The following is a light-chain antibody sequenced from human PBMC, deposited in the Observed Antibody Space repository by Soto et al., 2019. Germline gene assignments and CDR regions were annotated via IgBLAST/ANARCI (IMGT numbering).Light chain of an antibody. Sequence: QSALTQPASVSGSPGQSITISCTGTSSDVGSYNLVSWYQQYPGKAPKLMIYEVSKRPSGVSNRFSGSKSGNTASLTISGLQAEDEADYYCCSYAGSLALMEFGGGTKLTVL. CDR2: EVS. J-gene: IGLJ2*01. CDR1: SSDVGSYNL. V-gene: IGLV2-23*02. CDR3: CSYAGSLALME.